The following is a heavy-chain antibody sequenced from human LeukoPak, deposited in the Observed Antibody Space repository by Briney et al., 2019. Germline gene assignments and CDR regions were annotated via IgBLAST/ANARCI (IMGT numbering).Heavy chain of an antibody. D-gene: IGHD2-2*01. J-gene: IGHJ4*02. CDR2: IYTSGST. CDR1: GGSISSGSYY. Sequence: PSQTLSLTCTVSGGSISSGSYYWSWIRQPAGKGREWIGRIYTSGSTNYNPSLKSRVTISVDTSKNQFSLKLSSVTAADTAVYYCARENVVVPAAEYYFDYWGQGTLVTVSS. CDR3: ARENVVVPAAEYYFDY. V-gene: IGHV4-61*02.